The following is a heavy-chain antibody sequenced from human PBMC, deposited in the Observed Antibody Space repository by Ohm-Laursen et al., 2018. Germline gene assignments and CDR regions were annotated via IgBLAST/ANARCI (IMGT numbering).Heavy chain of an antibody. Sequence: SETLSLTCTVSGGSISSYYWTWIRQPPGKGLEWIGYIYYSGSTNYNPSLKSRVTISVDTSKNQFSLKLSSVTAADTAVYYCARDRYSGYPQSYYYYGMDVWGQGTAVTVSS. CDR1: GGSISSYY. V-gene: IGHV4-59*01. J-gene: IGHJ6*02. CDR3: ARDRYSGYPQSYYYYGMDV. D-gene: IGHD5-12*01. CDR2: IYYSGST.